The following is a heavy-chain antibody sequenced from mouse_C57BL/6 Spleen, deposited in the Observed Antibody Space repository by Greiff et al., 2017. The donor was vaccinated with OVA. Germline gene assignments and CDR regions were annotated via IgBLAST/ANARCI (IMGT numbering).Heavy chain of an antibody. Sequence: QVQLQQSGPELVKPGASVKISCKASGYAFSSSWMNWVKQRPGKGLEWIGRIYPGDGDTNYNGKFKGKATLTADKSSSTAYMQLSSLTSEDSAVYFCARGGDREYFDYWGQGTTLTVSS. CDR2: IYPGDGDT. CDR1: GYAFSSSW. J-gene: IGHJ2*01. V-gene: IGHV1-82*01. D-gene: IGHD2-13*01. CDR3: ARGGDREYFDY.